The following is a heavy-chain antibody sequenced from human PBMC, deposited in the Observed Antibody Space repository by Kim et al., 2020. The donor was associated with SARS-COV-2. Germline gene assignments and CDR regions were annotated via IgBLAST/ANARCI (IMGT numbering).Heavy chain of an antibody. CDR1: GGSISSSSYY. V-gene: IGHV4-39*07. J-gene: IGHJ5*02. D-gene: IGHD6-19*01. Sequence: SETLSLTCTVSGGSISSSSYYWGWIRQPPGKGLEWIGSIYYSGSTYYNPSLKSRVTISVDTSKNQFSLKLSSVTAADTAVYYCAKDQRGEQWLAQNWFDPWGQGTLVTVSS. CDR2: IYYSGST. CDR3: AKDQRGEQWLAQNWFDP.